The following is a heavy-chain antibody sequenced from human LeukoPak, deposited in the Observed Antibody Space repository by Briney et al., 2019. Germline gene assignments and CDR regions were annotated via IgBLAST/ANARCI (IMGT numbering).Heavy chain of an antibody. CDR2: ISSSGSTI. Sequence: GGSLRLSCAASGFTFSSYEMNWVRQAPGKGLEWVSYISSSGSTIYYADSVKGRFTISRDNAKNSLYLQMNSLRAEETAVYYCARVEYSSSSFAFDTWGQGTMVTVSS. V-gene: IGHV3-48*03. J-gene: IGHJ3*02. CDR3: ARVEYSSSSFAFDT. CDR1: GFTFSSYE. D-gene: IGHD6-6*01.